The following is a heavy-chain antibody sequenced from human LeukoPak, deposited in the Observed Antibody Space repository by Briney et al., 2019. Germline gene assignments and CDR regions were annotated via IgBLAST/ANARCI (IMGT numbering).Heavy chain of an antibody. J-gene: IGHJ4*02. D-gene: IGHD3/OR15-3a*01. CDR3: ARGLDSSPGIDY. CDR1: GFTFSSYG. CDR2: IWYDGSNK. V-gene: IGHV3-33*01. Sequence: PGGSLRLSCAASGFTFSSYGMHWVRQAPGKGLEWVAVIWYDGSNKYYADSVKGRFTISRDNSKNTLYLQMNSLRAEDTAVYYCARGLDSSPGIDYWGQGTLVTVSS.